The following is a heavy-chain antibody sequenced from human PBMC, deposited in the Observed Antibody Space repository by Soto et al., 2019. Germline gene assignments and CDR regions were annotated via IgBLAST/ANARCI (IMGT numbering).Heavy chain of an antibody. CDR3: ARTAPLYCSGGSCYANWFDP. Sequence: VQLQASFPGLVKPSDTLSLICAVSGYSISSSNWWGWIRQPPGKGLEWIGYIYYSGSTYYNPSLKRRVTMSVDNSKNQFSLKLSSVTALDTAVYYCARTAPLYCSGGSCYANWFDPWGQGTLVAVSS. D-gene: IGHD2-15*01. CDR2: IYYSGST. V-gene: IGHV4-28*01. CDR1: GYSISSSNW. J-gene: IGHJ5*02.